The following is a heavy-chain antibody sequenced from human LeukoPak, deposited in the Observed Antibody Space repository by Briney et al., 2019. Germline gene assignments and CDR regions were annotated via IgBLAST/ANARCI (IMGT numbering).Heavy chain of an antibody. D-gene: IGHD6-13*01. CDR1: GFTFSSYW. CDR2: IKQGGGEK. CDR3: ARDGTAAGLYFDL. J-gene: IGHJ4*01. Sequence: GGSLRLSCAVSGFTFSSYWMNWVRQAPGKGLEWVASIKQGGGEKSYVDSVKGRFTISRDNAKNSLYLQMSSLRAEDTAVYYCARDGTAAGLYFDLWGQGTLVTVSS. V-gene: IGHV3-7*01.